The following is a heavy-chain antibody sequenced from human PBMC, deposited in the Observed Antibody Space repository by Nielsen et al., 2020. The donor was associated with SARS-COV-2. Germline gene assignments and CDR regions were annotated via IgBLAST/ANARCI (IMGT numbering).Heavy chain of an antibody. D-gene: IGHD3-22*01. CDR2: ISSSGSYI. CDR1: GFTFSSYS. CDR3: AKVGGAGYYDSSGYYGFDY. J-gene: IGHJ4*02. V-gene: IGHV3-21*04. Sequence: GESLKISCAASGFTFSSYSMNWVRQAPGKGLEWVSSISSSGSYIYYADSVKGRFTISRDNSKNTLYLQMNSLRAEDTAVYYCAKVGGAGYYDSSGYYGFDYWGQGTLVTVSS.